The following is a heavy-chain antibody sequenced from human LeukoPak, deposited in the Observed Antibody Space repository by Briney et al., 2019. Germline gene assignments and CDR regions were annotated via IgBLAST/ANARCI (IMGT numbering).Heavy chain of an antibody. D-gene: IGHD2-2*01. CDR3: ARVKQPPFLVPAATSGVFDY. CDR2: IYHSGST. CDR1: GGSINSSNW. V-gene: IGHV4-4*02. Sequence: PSGTLSLTCAVSGGSINSSNWWSWVRQPPGKGLEWIGEIYHSGSTNYNPSLKSRVTISVDKSKNQFSLKLSSVTAADTAVYYCARVKQPPFLVPAATSGVFDYWGQGTLVTVSS. J-gene: IGHJ4*02.